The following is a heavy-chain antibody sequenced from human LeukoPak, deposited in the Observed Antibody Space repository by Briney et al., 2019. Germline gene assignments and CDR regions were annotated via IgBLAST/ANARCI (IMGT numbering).Heavy chain of an antibody. CDR2: VSHSGST. D-gene: IGHD3-3*01. J-gene: IGHJ4*02. V-gene: IGHV4-59*08. CDR3: ARHPFFAPFDY. CDR1: GGFINNYF. Sequence: SETLSLTCRVSGGFINNYFYSWIRQSPGKGLEWIGSVSHSGSTTYSPSLKSRVTISLHPSKNEFSLNLSSVTATDTAVYYCARHPFFAPFDYWGLGTLVTVSS.